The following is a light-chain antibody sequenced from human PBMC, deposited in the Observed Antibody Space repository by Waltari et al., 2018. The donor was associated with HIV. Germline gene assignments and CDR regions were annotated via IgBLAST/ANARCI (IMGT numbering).Light chain of an antibody. CDR1: SSNIGTNY. CDR3: AAWDDSLSGWV. CDR2: RNN. Sequence: QSVLTQPPSASGTPGQRVTISCSGSSSNIGTNYVYWYHQLPGTAPKILIYRNNQRPSGVPDRFSGSKSGTSASLAISGLRSEYEADYYCAAWDDSLSGWVFGGGTKLTVL. V-gene: IGLV1-47*01. J-gene: IGLJ3*02.